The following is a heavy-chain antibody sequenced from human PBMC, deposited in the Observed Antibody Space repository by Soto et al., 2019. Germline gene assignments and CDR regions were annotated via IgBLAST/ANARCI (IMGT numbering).Heavy chain of an antibody. V-gene: IGHV3-74*01. CDR3: AKDMASGWPYYGMDV. CDR1: GFTFSSYW. J-gene: IGHJ6*02. Sequence: PGGSLRLSCAASGFTFSSYWMHWVRQAPGKGLVWVSRINSDGSSTSYADSVKGRFTISRDNAKNTLYLQMNSLRAEDTAVYYCAKDMASGWPYYGMDVWGQGTTVTVSS. D-gene: IGHD6-19*01. CDR2: INSDGSST.